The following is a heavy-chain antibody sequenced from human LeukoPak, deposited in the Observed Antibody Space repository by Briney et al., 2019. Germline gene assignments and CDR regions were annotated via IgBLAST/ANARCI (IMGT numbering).Heavy chain of an antibody. V-gene: IGHV3-11*01. CDR2: ISSSGSTI. J-gene: IGHJ4*02. Sequence: KTGGSLRLSCAASGFTFSSYAMSWIRQAPGKGLEWVSYISSSGSTIYYADSVKGRFTISRDNAKNSLYLQMNSLRAEDTAVYYCARGYGGNFPDFDYWGQGTLVTVSS. D-gene: IGHD4-23*01. CDR3: ARGYGGNFPDFDY. CDR1: GFTFSSYA.